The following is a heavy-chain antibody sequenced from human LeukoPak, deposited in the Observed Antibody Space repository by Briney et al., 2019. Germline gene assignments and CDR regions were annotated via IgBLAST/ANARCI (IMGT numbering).Heavy chain of an antibody. CDR3: ARLRARPLNWFDP. J-gene: IGHJ5*02. Sequence: SETLSLTCAVSGDSISSGDYSWSWLRQPSGKGLEWIGYIYTSGSTNYNPSLKSRVTISVDTSKNQFSLKLSSVTAADTAVYYCARLRARPLNWFDPWGQGTLVTVSS. CDR2: IYTSGST. CDR1: GDSISSGDYS. V-gene: IGHV4-30-2*01. D-gene: IGHD6-6*01.